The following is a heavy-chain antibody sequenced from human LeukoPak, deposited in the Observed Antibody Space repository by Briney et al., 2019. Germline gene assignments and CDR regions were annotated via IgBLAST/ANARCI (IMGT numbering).Heavy chain of an antibody. J-gene: IGHJ4*02. CDR2: IYYSGST. CDR1: GGSISSGGYY. V-gene: IGHV4-31*03. CDR3: AKDRVLLWFGELSYYFDY. D-gene: IGHD3-10*01. Sequence: SQTLSLTCTVSGGSISSGGYYWSWIRQHPGKGLEWIGYIYYSGSTYYNPSLKSRVTISVDTSKNQFSLKLSSVTAEDTAVYYCAKDRVLLWFGELSYYFDYWGQGTLVTVSS.